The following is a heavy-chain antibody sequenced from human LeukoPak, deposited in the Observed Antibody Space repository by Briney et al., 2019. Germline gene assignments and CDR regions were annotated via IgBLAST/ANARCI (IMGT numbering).Heavy chain of an antibody. Sequence: SETLSLTCTVTVYSISSGDYGGWIRQPPGKGLEWIGSIYHSGSTYYNPSLKSRVTISVDTSKNQFSLKLSSVTAADTAVYYCARDPGPNGGYYYYYMDVWGKGTTVTVSS. CDR1: VYSISSGDY. CDR3: ARDPGPNGGYYYYYMDV. V-gene: IGHV4-38-2*02. J-gene: IGHJ6*03. D-gene: IGHD3-16*01. CDR2: IYHSGST.